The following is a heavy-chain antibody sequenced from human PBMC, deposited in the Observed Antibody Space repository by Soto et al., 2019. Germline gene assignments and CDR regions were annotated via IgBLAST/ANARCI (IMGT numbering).Heavy chain of an antibody. J-gene: IGHJ4*02. V-gene: IGHV4-4*07. D-gene: IGHD3-22*01. CDR1: GGSITPYY. Sequence: SETLSLTCSVSGGSITPYYWSWIRQPAGKVLEWIGRIYASGSTNYNPSLKSRVTMSVATSKDQFSLKLTSVTAAATATYYCAAGGMIIIPTATVFDYWGQGTLVTVSS. CDR2: IYASGST. CDR3: AAGGMIIIPTATVFDY.